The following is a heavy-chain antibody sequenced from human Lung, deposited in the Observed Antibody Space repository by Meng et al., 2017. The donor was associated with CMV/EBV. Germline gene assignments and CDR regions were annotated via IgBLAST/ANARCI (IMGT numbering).Heavy chain of an antibody. CDR3: AKDQLLFGGPNAYFDD. CDR2: IRHDASNK. V-gene: IGHV3-30*02. J-gene: IGHJ4*02. D-gene: IGHD3-16*01. Sequence: SCAASGFAFDTYGMHWVRQAPGKRLEWVAFIRHDASNKFYGDSVRGRFTISRDNSKNTLYLQMNSLRAEETAMYYCAKDQLLFGGPNAYFDDWGPGKLVNCSS. CDR1: GFAFDTYG.